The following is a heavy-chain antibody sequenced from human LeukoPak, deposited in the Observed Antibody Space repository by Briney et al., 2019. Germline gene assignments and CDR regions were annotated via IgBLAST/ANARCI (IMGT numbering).Heavy chain of an antibody. V-gene: IGHV3-23*01. CDR2: ISTTGGTT. J-gene: IGHJ6*03. D-gene: IGHD3-10*01. CDR1: GLTFSSYG. Sequence: GGTLRLSCAASGLTFSSYGMSWVRQAPGRGLEWVSAISTTGGTTYYADSVKGRCTISRDNSKNTLYLQMNSLRAEDTAVYYCARGDYGSGSPYYYYYMDVWGKGTTVTISS. CDR3: ARGDYGSGSPYYYYYMDV.